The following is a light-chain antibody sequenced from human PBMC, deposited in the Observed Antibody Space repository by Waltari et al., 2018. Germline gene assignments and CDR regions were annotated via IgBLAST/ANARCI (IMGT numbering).Light chain of an antibody. CDR3: QQYDRYPLS. Sequence: DIQLTQYPATLSASVGDRVTITCRASQTVGDWLAWYQQKPGRAPQLLIFRSSDLQTGVPRRFSGSGSGTEFTLTISSLLPDDCGTYYCQQYDRYPLSFGGGTKVE. J-gene: IGKJ4*01. V-gene: IGKV1-5*03. CDR2: RSS. CDR1: QTVGDW.